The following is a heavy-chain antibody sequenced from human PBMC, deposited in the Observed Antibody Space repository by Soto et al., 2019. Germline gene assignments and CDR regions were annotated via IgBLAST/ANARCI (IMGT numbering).Heavy chain of an antibody. Sequence: PGGSLRLSCAASGFTFGTYGMRWVRQAPGKGLEWVSVISGSGESTYYADSVKGRFTISRDNSKNTLYLQMNSLRAEDTAVYYCAKDWVLFDIWGQGTMVTVSS. CDR2: ISGSGEST. V-gene: IGHV3-23*01. CDR3: AKDWVLFDI. CDR1: GFTFGTYG. D-gene: IGHD3-16*01. J-gene: IGHJ3*02.